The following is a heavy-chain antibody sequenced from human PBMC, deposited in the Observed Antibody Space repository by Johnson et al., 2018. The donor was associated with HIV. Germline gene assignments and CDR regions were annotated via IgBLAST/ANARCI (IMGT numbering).Heavy chain of an antibody. CDR3: ARGSRYTHDNDDVYLLHAFDI. D-gene: IGHD3-16*01. Sequence: QMQLVESGGGVVQPGRSLRLSCAASGFTFSSYTMHWVRQAPGKGLEWVAVISYHVNNKDYADSVKGRFTISRDNSKNTLYLQVNSLRAEDTAVYYCARGSRYTHDNDDVYLLHAFDIWGQGTVVTVSS. CDR2: ISYHVNNK. J-gene: IGHJ3*02. V-gene: IGHV3-30*04. CDR1: GFTFSSYT.